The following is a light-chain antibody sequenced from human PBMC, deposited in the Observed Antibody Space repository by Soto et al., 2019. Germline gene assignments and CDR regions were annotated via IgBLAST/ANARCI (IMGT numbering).Light chain of an antibody. Sequence: DIQVTQSPSSLSASVGDKITITCQASQDITNYLNWYQQKPGKAPKLLIYDASNLQTGVPSRFSGSGSGTDFTFTISSLQPEEIATYYCQQYDNLPITVGHGTRLEIK. CDR3: QQYDNLPIT. J-gene: IGKJ5*01. CDR1: QDITNY. CDR2: DAS. V-gene: IGKV1-33*01.